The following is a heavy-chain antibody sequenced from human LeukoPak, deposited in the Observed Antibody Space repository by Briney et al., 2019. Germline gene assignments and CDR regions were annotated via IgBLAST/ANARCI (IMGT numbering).Heavy chain of an antibody. CDR1: GGSVFSNSSV. CDR3: ARLEAFDI. V-gene: IGHV6-1*01. D-gene: IGHD4-11*01. Sequence: SQTLSLTCAISGGSVFSNSSVWNWIRQSPSRGLEWLGRTYYRSNRHNGYAVSVKSRITIKPDTSKKQFSLQLNSVTPEDTAVYYCARLEAFDIWGQGTMVTVSS. CDR2: TYYRSNRHN. J-gene: IGHJ3*02.